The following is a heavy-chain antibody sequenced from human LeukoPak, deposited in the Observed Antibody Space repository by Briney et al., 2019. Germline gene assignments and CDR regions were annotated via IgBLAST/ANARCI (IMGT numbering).Heavy chain of an antibody. J-gene: IGHJ3*02. V-gene: IGHV4-61*02. D-gene: IGHD2-2*01. Sequence: SQTLSLTCTVSGGSISSGSYYWSWIRQPAGKGLEWIGRIYTSGSTNYSPSLKSRVTISVDTSKNQFSLKLSSVTAADTAVYYCATEYQLLSDAFDIWGQGTMVTVSS. CDR2: IYTSGST. CDR3: ATEYQLLSDAFDI. CDR1: GGSISSGSYY.